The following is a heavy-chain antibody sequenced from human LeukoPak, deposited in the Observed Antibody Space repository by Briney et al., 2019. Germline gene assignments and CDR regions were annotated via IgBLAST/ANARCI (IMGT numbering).Heavy chain of an antibody. D-gene: IGHD2-2*02. Sequence: GGSLRLSCAASGFTFSNYWMHWVRQAPGKGLVWVSRINSDGRSTTYADSVKGRFTISRDNAKNSLYLQMNSLRAEDTAVYYCVRHRRTIQRYYSYYYMDVWGKGTTVTVSS. CDR1: GFTFSNYW. V-gene: IGHV3-74*01. J-gene: IGHJ6*03. CDR3: VRHRRTIQRYYSYYYMDV. CDR2: INSDGRST.